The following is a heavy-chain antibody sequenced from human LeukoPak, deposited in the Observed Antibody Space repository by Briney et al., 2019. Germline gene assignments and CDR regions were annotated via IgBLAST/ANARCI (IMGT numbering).Heavy chain of an antibody. CDR3: ARERALAVAE. J-gene: IGHJ4*02. CDR2: IYHSGST. Sequence: SETLSLTCTVSGYSISSGYYWGWIRQPPGKGLEWIGSIYHSGSTNYNPSLKSRVTISVDKSKNQFSLKLSSVTAADTAVYYCARERALAVAEWGQGTLVTVSS. CDR1: GYSISSGYY. D-gene: IGHD6-19*01. V-gene: IGHV4-38-2*02.